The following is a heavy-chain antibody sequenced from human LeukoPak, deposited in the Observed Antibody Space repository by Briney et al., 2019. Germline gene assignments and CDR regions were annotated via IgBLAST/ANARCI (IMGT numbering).Heavy chain of an antibody. D-gene: IGHD6-19*01. CDR3: ARAPIAVAGTYYYYYMDV. CDR2: MNPNSGNT. Sequence: ASVKVSCKASGYTFTSYDINWVRQATGQGLEWMGWMNPNSGNTGYAQKFQGGVTITRNTSISTAYMELSSLRSEDTAVYYCARAPIAVAGTYYYYYMDVWGKGTTVTVSS. CDR1: GYTFTSYD. V-gene: IGHV1-8*03. J-gene: IGHJ6*03.